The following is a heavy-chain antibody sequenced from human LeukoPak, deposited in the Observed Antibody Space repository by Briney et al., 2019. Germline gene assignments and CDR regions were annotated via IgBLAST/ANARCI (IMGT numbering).Heavy chain of an antibody. J-gene: IGHJ6*02. CDR1: GFTFSSYA. D-gene: IGHD3-22*01. CDR3: AKTPWGYYDVGWEGYYGMDV. Sequence: GGSLRLSCAASGFTFSSYAMHWVRQAPGKGLEWVAVISYDGSNKYYADSVKGRFTISRDNSKNTLYLQMNSLRAEDTAVYYCAKTPWGYYDVGWEGYYGMDVWGQGTTVTVSS. V-gene: IGHV3-30-3*01. CDR2: ISYDGSNK.